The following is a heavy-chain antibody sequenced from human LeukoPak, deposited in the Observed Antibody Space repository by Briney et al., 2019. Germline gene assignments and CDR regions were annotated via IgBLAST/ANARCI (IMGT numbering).Heavy chain of an antibody. J-gene: IGHJ6*03. CDR3: TTDIAASGTPTYYYYYMDV. Sequence: PGGSLRLSCAASGFTFGNAWMSWVRQAPGKGLEWVGRIKSKTDGGTTDYAAPVKGRFTISRDDSIDTLYLQMNSLKTEDTAVYYCTTDIAASGTPTYYYYYMDVWGKGTTVTVSS. CDR2: IKSKTDGGTT. CDR1: GFTFGNAW. D-gene: IGHD6-13*01. V-gene: IGHV3-15*01.